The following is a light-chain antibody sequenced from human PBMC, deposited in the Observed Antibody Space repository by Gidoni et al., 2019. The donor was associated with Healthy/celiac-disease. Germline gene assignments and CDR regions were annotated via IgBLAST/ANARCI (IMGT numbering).Light chain of an antibody. V-gene: IGKV4-1*01. CDR1: QSVLYSSNNKNY. Sequence: DIVMTQSPDSLAVSLGERATINCKSSQSVLYSSNNKNYLAWYQQKPGQPPKLLSDWASTRESGVPDRGSGSGCGKDFTLTISSLQDEDVAVYYCQQYDSTPYTFGQGTKLEIK. CDR2: WAS. J-gene: IGKJ2*01. CDR3: QQYDSTPYT.